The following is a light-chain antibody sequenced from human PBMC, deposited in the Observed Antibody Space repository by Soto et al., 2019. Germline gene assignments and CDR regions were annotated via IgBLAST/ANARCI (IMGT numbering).Light chain of an antibody. CDR1: NIGSKS. CDR3: QVWDSSSDHSGVV. V-gene: IGLV3-21*02. Sequence: SYELTQPPSVSVAPGQTARITCGGTNIGSKSVHWYQQKPGQAPVLVVYDDSDRPSGIPERFSGSNSGNTATLTISRVEAGDEVDYYCQVWDSSSDHSGVVFGGGTKLTVL. J-gene: IGLJ2*01. CDR2: DDS.